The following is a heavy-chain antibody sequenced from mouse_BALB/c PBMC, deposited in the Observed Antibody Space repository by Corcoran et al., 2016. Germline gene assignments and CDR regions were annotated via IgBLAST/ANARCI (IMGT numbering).Heavy chain of an antibody. CDR1: GFNFKDTY. J-gene: IGHJ2*01. D-gene: IGHD1-1*01. CDR3: AREGLTTVVARFDY. CDR2: IDPANGNT. Sequence: EVQLQQSGAELVKPGASVKLSCTASGFNFKDTYMHWVKQRPEQGLEWIGRIDPANGNTKYDPKFQGKATLTVDKSSSTACMELNSLTSEDSAVYYCAREGLTTVVARFDYWGQGTTLTVSS. V-gene: IGHV14-3*02.